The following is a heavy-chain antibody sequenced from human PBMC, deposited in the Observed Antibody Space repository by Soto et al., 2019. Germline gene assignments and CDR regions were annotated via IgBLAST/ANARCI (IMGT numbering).Heavy chain of an antibody. Sequence: QVQLVESGGGVVQPGRSLRLSCAASGFTFSSYGMHWVRQAPGKGLAWVAVISYDGSNKYYADSVKGRFTISRDNSKNTLYLQMNSLRAEDTAVYYCAKDLDDGDYGGHFDYWGQGTLVTVSS. CDR3: AKDLDDGDYGGHFDY. V-gene: IGHV3-30*18. CDR2: ISYDGSNK. D-gene: IGHD4-17*01. J-gene: IGHJ4*02. CDR1: GFTFSSYG.